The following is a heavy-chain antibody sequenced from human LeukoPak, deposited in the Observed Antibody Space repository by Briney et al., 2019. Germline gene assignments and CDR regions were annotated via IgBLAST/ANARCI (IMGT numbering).Heavy chain of an antibody. CDR1: GYTFTSYG. J-gene: IGHJ6*04. CDR3: ARANYYGSGSYYSYYAMDV. V-gene: IGHV1-18*04. Sequence: AASVKVSCKASGYTFTSYGISWVRQAPGQGLEWMGWISAYNGNTNYAQKLQGRVTMTTDTSTSTAYMELRSLRSDDTAVYYCARANYYGSGSYYSYYAMDVWGKGTTVTVSS. D-gene: IGHD3-10*01. CDR2: ISAYNGNT.